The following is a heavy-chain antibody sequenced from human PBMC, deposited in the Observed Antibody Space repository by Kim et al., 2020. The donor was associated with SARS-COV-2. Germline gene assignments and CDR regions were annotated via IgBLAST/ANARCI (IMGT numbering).Heavy chain of an antibody. J-gene: IGHJ6*02. CDR1: GGTFSSYA. Sequence: SVKVSCKASGGTFSSYAISWVRQAPGQGLEWMGRIIPILGIANYAQKFQGRVTITADKSTSTAYMELSSLRSEDTAVYYCAREPADHYYYYYGMDVWGQGTTVTVSS. CDR2: IIPILGIA. CDR3: AREPADHYYYYYGMDV. D-gene: IGHD6-19*01. V-gene: IGHV1-69*04.